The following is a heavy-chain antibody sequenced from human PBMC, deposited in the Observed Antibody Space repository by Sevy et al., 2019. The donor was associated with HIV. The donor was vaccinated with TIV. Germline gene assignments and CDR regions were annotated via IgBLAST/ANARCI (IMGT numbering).Heavy chain of an antibody. J-gene: IGHJ4*01. D-gene: IGHD5-18*01. CDR2: MNQDGTER. V-gene: IGHV3-7*01. Sequence: GGSLRLSCAASGFSFSTYWMTWVRQAPGKGLEWVATMNQDGTERDYVDSVKGRFTISRDNTKTSLFLQMNSLSAEDTAVYYCVREGLGGYSYSLDYWGHGTLVTVSS. CDR3: VREGLGGYSYSLDY. CDR1: GFSFSTYW.